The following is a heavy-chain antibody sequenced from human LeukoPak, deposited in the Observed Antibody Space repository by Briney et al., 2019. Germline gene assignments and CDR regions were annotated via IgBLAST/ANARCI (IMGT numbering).Heavy chain of an antibody. CDR2: ISGSGGST. CDR1: GFTFSSYA. J-gene: IGHJ4*02. CDR3: ATGRTIVVVPAAMPDY. V-gene: IGHV3-23*01. Sequence: GGSLRLSCAASGFTFSSYAMSWVRQAPGKGLEWVSAISGSGGSTYYADSVKGRFTISRDNSKNTLYLQMNSLRAEDTAVYYCATGRTIVVVPAAMPDYSGQGTLVTVSS. D-gene: IGHD2-2*01.